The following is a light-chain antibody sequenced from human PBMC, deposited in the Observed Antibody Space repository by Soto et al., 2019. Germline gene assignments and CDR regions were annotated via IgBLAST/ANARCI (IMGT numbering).Light chain of an antibody. CDR3: CSYAGSSTYV. CDR2: EGS. V-gene: IGLV2-23*01. Sequence: VSGAAGGGRPISCTGTSSDVGSYNLVSWYQQHPGKAPKLMIYEGSKRPSGVSNRFSGSKSGNTASLTISGLQAEDEADYYCCSYAGSSTYVFGTGTKVT. CDR1: SSDVGSYNL. J-gene: IGLJ1*01.